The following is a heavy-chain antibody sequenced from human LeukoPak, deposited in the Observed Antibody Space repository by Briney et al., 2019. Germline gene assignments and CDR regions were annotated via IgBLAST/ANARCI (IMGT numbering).Heavy chain of an antibody. CDR3: ARGRDGYNYVYYYYYYMDV. CDR1: GGSFSGYY. V-gene: IGHV4-34*01. Sequence: SETLSLTCAVYGGSFSGYYWSWIRQPPGKGLEGIGEINHSGSTNYNPSLTSRVTISLATSKNQFSLKLSSVTAADTAVYYCARGRDGYNYVYYYYYYMDVWGKGTTVTVSS. CDR2: INHSGST. D-gene: IGHD5-24*01. J-gene: IGHJ6*03.